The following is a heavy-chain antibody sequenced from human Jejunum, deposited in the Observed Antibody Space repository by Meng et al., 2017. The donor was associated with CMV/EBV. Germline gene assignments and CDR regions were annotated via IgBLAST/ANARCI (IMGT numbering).Heavy chain of an antibody. CDR3: ERHHSSSPYYYYGMDV. CDR2: IYPGDSDT. Sequence: YSVTSYWLGGVRQMPGKGLEWMGIIYPGDSDTRYSPSFQGQVTISADKSISTAYLQWSSLKASDTAMYYCERHHSSSPYYYYGMDVWGQGTTVTVSS. D-gene: IGHD6-13*01. V-gene: IGHV5-51*01. J-gene: IGHJ6*02. CDR1: YSVTSYW.